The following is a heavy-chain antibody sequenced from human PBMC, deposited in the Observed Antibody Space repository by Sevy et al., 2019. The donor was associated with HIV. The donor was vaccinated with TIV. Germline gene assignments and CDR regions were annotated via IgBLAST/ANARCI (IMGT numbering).Heavy chain of an antibody. V-gene: IGHV4-4*07. CDR1: GGSISSYH. CDR3: AREGQDCSGGSCYPEDAFDI. CDR2: IYTSGST. J-gene: IGHJ3*02. D-gene: IGHD2-15*01. Sequence: SETLSLTCTVSGGSISSYHWSWIRQPAGKGLEWIGRIYTSGSTKYNPSLKSRVTMSVDTSKNQFSLKLSSVTAADTAVYYCAREGQDCSGGSCYPEDAFDIWGQGTMVTVSS.